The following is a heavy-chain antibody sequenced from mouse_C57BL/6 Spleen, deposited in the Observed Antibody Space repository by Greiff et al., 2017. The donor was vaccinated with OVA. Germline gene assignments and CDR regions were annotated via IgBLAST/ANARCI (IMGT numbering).Heavy chain of an antibody. CDR1: GFTFSSYA. Sequence: EVMLVESGGGLVKPGGSLKLSCAASGFTFSSYAMSWVRQTPEKRLEWVATISDGGSYTYYPDNVKGRFTISRDNAKNNLYLQMSHLKSEDTAMYYCARDRDGNYLDYFDYWGQGTTLTVSS. J-gene: IGHJ2*01. V-gene: IGHV5-4*01. D-gene: IGHD2-1*01. CDR3: ARDRDGNYLDYFDY. CDR2: ISDGGSYT.